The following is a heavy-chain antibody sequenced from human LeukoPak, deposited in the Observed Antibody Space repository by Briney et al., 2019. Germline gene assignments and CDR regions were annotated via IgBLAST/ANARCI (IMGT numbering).Heavy chain of an antibody. V-gene: IGHV4-59*01. CDR2: IYYSGST. Sequence: SETLSLTCTVSGGSISSYYWSWIRQPPGKGPEWIGYIYYSGSTNYNPSLKSRVTISVDTSKNQFSLKLSSVTAADTAVYYCARAYYDILTGYYIDYWGQGTLVTVSS. CDR1: GGSISSYY. J-gene: IGHJ4*02. CDR3: ARAYYDILTGYYIDY. D-gene: IGHD3-9*01.